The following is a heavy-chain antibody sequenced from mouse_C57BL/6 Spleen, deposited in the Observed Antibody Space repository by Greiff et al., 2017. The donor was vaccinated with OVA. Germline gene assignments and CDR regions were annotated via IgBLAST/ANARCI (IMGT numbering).Heavy chain of an antibody. Sequence: EVQLVESGGGLVQPGGSLSLSCAASGFTFTDYYMSWVRQPPGKALEWLGFIRNKANGYTTEYSASVKGRFTISRDNAQSILYLQMNALRAEDSSTYYCGRYPDVRDFDVWGTGTTVTVSS. J-gene: IGHJ1*03. CDR1: GFTFTDYY. CDR2: IRNKANGYTT. CDR3: GRYPDVRDFDV. V-gene: IGHV7-3*01.